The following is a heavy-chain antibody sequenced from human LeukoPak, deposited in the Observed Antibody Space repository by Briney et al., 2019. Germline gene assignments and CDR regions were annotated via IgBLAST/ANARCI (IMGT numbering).Heavy chain of an antibody. J-gene: IGHJ4*02. V-gene: IGHV3-23*01. CDR1: GFTLSSYA. Sequence: PGGSLRLSCAASGFTLSSYAMSWVRQAPGKGLEWVSAISDSGNTYHADSVKGRFTISRDSSKNTLFLQMNRLRPEDAAVYYCAKAPVTTCRGAYCYPFDYWGQGTLVIVSS. CDR3: AKAPVTTCRGAYCYPFDY. D-gene: IGHD2-21*01. CDR2: ISDSGNT.